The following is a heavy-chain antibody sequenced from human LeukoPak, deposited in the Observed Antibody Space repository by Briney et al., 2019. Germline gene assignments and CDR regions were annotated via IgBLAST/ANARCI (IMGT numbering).Heavy chain of an antibody. CDR1: EFTFSTYA. CDR2: ISREGLDT. V-gene: IGHV3-30*04. CDR3: ARAVRAPGTPENGFDL. D-gene: IGHD6-13*01. Sequence: GGSLRLSRAASEFTFSTYAMHWVRQAPGKGPEWGAVISREGLDTYYADYVSGRFTISRDNSMDTLYLKMNSLPEEDMGFYFCARAVRAPGTPENGFDLWGQGTMVTVSS. J-gene: IGHJ3*01.